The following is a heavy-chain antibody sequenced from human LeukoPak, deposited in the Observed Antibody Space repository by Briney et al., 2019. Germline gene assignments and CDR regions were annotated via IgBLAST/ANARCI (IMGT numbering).Heavy chain of an antibody. CDR3: ARDRTRNNWKYDWCDP. CDR2: IIPIFGTA. CDR1: GGTFSSYA. Sequence: SVKVSCKASGGTFSSYAISWVRQAPGQGLEWMGGIIPIFGTANYAQKFQGRVTITADESTSTAYMELSSLRSEDTAVYYCARDRTRNNWKYDWCDPWGQGTLSTVSS. D-gene: IGHD1-7*01. V-gene: IGHV1-69*13. J-gene: IGHJ5*02.